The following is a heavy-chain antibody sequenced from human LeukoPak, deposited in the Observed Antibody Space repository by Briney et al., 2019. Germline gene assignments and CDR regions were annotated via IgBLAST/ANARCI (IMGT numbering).Heavy chain of an antibody. V-gene: IGHV4-59*01. CDR2: IYYSGST. J-gene: IGHJ4*02. Sequence: SSETLSLTCTVSCGSISNYYWSWMRQPPGKGLEWIGYIYYSGSTNYNPSLKSRVTISVDTSKNQFSLRLSSVTAADTAVYYCARAGGYCSSTSCEFDYWGQGTLVTVSS. CDR3: ARAGGYCSSTSCEFDY. D-gene: IGHD2-2*01. CDR1: CGSISNYY.